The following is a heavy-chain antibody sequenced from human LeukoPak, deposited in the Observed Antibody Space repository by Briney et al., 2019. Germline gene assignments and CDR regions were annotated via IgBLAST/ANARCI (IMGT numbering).Heavy chain of an antibody. CDR2: ISSSGSTI. Sequence: PGGSLRLSCAASGLTFSSYEMNWVRQAPGKGREGGSYISSSGSTIYYADSVKGRFPISRDNAKNSLYLQMNSLRAEDTAVYYCAELGITMIGGVWGKGTTVTISS. J-gene: IGHJ6*04. D-gene: IGHD3-10*02. CDR3: AELGITMIGGV. CDR1: GLTFSSYE. V-gene: IGHV3-48*03.